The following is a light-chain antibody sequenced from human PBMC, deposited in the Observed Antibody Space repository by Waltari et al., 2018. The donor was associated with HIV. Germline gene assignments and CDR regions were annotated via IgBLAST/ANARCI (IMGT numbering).Light chain of an antibody. CDR3: CSYAGGYTLV. CDR1: SSDVGGSNY. V-gene: IGLV2-11*01. CDR2: DVT. J-gene: IGLJ3*02. Sequence: QSALTQPRPVSGSPGLSVTISCTGTSSDVGGSNYVSWYQQHPGKAPKLMIYDVTKRPSGVPDRFSGSKSGNTASLTISGLQAEDEADYFCCSYAGGYTLVFGGGTKLTVL.